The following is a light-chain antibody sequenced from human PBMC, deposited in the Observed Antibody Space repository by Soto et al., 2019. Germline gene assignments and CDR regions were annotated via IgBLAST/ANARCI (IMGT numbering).Light chain of an antibody. J-gene: IGKJ1*01. CDR2: KAS. Sequence: XLPCRDKQPISSWLAWYQQKPGKAPKLLIYKASTLKSWVPSRFSGRGSGTEFTLTISRLQLDDFATYYCQHYNSSEEALGQATKVDIK. CDR3: QHYNSSEEA. CDR1: QPISSW. V-gene: IGKV1-5*03.